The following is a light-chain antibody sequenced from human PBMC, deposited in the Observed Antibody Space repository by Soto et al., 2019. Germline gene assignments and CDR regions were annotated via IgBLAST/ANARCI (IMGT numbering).Light chain of an antibody. CDR1: SRDVGGYNY. V-gene: IGLV2-8*01. CDR3: SSYAGSNKSV. CDR2: EVS. J-gene: IGLJ1*01. Sequence: QSALTHPPSASGSPGHSVSVSCTGTSRDVGGYNYVSWYQQHPGKAPKLMIYEVSKRPSGVPDRFSGSKSGNTASLTVSGLQPEDEADYYCSSYAGSNKSVFGTGTKVTV.